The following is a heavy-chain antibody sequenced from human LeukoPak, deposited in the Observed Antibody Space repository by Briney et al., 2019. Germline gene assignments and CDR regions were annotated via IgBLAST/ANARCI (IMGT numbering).Heavy chain of an antibody. J-gene: IGHJ4*02. CDR1: GFTFKNFA. Sequence: GGSLRLSCVASGFTFKNFAMNWVRQAPGKGLEWVSGVSGTGENIYYGDSVKGRFTISRDNSKNTLSLQMNSLRAEDTAVYYCAKRGVSAAGSDYWGQGTLVTVSS. D-gene: IGHD6-13*01. V-gene: IGHV3-23*01. CDR3: AKRGVSAAGSDY. CDR2: VSGTGENI.